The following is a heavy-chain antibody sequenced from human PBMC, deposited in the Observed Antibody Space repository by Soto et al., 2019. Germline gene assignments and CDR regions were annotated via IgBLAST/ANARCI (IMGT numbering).Heavy chain of an antibody. J-gene: IGHJ4*02. CDR1: GFTFSSYG. CDR2: ISGSGGST. D-gene: IGHD5-12*01. CDR3: AKANGGYGGDY. Sequence: EVPLLESGGGLVQPGGSLRLSCAASGFTFSSYGMSWVRQAPGKGLEWVSTISGSGGSTYYADSVKGRFTTSRDNSKNTLYLQMNSLRAEDTAVYYCAKANGGYGGDYWGQGTLVTVSS. V-gene: IGHV3-23*01.